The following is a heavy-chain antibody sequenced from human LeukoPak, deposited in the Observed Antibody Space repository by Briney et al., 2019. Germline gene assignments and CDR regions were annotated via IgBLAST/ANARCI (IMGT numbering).Heavy chain of an antibody. V-gene: IGHV3-23*01. J-gene: IGHJ3*01. D-gene: IGHD2-2*02. Sequence: GGSLRLSCTASGFTLSNYAMSWVRQGPGKGLEWVSAIAVTGGTYHADSVRGRLTISRDSSKNTLYLQMSSLRAEDAGVYYCAMKAVPRPRLYDAFDFWGQGTVVTVSS. CDR1: GFTLSNYA. CDR2: IAVTGGT. CDR3: AMKAVPRPRLYDAFDF.